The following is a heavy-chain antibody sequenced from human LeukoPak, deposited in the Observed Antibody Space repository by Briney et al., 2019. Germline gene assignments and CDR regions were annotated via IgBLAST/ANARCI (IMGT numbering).Heavy chain of an antibody. CDR2: IYHSGST. D-gene: IGHD3-16*02. CDR3: ARAPRGVGGSYRTPGLFDY. V-gene: IGHV4-38-2*02. CDR1: GYSISSGYY. Sequence: QPSETLSLTCTVSGYSISSGYYWGWIRQPPGKGLEWIGSIYHSGSTTYNPSLKSRVTISVDTSKNQFSLKLSSVTAADTAVYYGARAPRGVGGSYRTPGLFDYWGQGTLVTVSS. J-gene: IGHJ4*02.